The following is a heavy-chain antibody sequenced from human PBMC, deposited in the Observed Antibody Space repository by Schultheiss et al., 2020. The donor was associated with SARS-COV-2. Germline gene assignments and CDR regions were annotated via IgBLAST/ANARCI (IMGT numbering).Heavy chain of an antibody. CDR2: IYYSGST. D-gene: IGHD3-22*01. V-gene: IGHV4-34*01. J-gene: IGHJ2*01. CDR1: GGSFSGYY. Sequence: SETLSLTCAVYGGSFSGYYWSWIRQPPGKGMGWIGSIYYSGSTYYNPSLKSRVTISVDTSKNQFSLKLSSVTAADTAVYYCARRGITMIGEISYWYFDLWGRGTMVTVSS. CDR3: ARRGITMIGEISYWYFDL.